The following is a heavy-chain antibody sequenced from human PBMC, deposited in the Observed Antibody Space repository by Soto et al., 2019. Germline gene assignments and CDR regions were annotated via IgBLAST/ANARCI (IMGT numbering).Heavy chain of an antibody. CDR2: IYSGGST. CDR1: GFTVSSNY. CDR3: ASDPYYYASGF. V-gene: IGHV3-53*01. J-gene: IGHJ4*02. Sequence: EVQLVESGGGLIQPGGSLRLSCAASGFTVSSNYMSWVHQAPGKGLEWVSVIYSGGSTYYADSVKGRFTISRDNSKNTLYLQMNSLRAEDTAVYYCASDPYYYASGFWGQGTLVTVSS. D-gene: IGHD3-10*01.